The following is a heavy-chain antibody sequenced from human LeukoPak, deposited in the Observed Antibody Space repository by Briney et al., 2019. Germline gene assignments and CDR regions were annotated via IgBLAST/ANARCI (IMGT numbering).Heavy chain of an antibody. Sequence: SETLSLTCTVSGGSISGYYWTWIRQPPGKGLEWIGYIYYLGGTNYNPSLKSRVTISLDTSKNQFSLKLSSVTAADTAVYYCARRSYGSASPLRMDVWGQGTTVAVSS. CDR2: IYYLGGT. D-gene: IGHD3-10*01. CDR1: GGSISGYY. V-gene: IGHV4-59*08. J-gene: IGHJ6*02. CDR3: ARRSYGSASPLRMDV.